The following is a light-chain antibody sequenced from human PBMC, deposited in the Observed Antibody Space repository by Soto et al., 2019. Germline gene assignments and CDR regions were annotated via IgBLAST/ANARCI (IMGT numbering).Light chain of an antibody. J-gene: IGKJ1*01. Sequence: DIRMTQSPSTLSASVGDRVTITCRASQTISSWLAWYQQKAGKAPKLLIYKASSLESGVPSRFRGSGSGAEFTLTISSLQPDDLATYYCQQYNSYPWTFGQGTKVEIK. V-gene: IGKV1-5*03. CDR1: QTISSW. CDR2: KAS. CDR3: QQYNSYPWT.